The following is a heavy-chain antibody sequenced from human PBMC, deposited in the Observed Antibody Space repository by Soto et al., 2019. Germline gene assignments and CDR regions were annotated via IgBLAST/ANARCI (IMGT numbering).Heavy chain of an antibody. J-gene: IGHJ5*02. CDR3: AGIQSKRLSGLDP. CDR2: IYYSGST. V-gene: IGHV4-30-4*01. CDR1: GGSISSGDYY. Sequence: SETLSLTCTISGGSISSGDYYWSWIRQPPGKGLEWIGYIYYSGSTYYKPSLKNRVTISVDTSKNQFSLKLSSVTAADTAVYFCAGIQSKRLSGLDPWGQGTLVTVSS. D-gene: IGHD5-18*01.